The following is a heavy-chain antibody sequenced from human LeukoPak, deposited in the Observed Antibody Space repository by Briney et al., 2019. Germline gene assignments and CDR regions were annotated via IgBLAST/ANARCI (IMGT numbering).Heavy chain of an antibody. CDR1: GGTFSSYA. Sequence: ASVKVSCKASGGTFSSYAISWVRQAPGQGLEWMGGIIPIFGTANYAQKFQGRVTITADESTSTAYMELSSPRSEDTAVYYCARGWDTAMAHFDYWGQGTLVTVSS. J-gene: IGHJ4*02. CDR3: ARGWDTAMAHFDY. CDR2: IIPIFGTA. D-gene: IGHD5-18*01. V-gene: IGHV1-69*13.